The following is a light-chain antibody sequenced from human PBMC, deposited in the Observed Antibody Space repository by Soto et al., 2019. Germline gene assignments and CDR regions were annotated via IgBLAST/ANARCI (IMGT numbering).Light chain of an antibody. Sequence: DIQMTQSPSSLSASVGDRVTITCQASQNINNYLNWYQQKPGRAPKLLIYDASNLEAGVPSRFRGSGSGTDFTFTISRLQPEDIATYYGQQYENLPTFGQGKRLEIK. CDR3: QQYENLPT. J-gene: IGKJ5*01. V-gene: IGKV1-33*01. CDR1: QNINNY. CDR2: DAS.